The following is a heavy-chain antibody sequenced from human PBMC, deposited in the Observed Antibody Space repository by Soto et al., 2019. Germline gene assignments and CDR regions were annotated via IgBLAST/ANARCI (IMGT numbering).Heavy chain of an antibody. V-gene: IGHV4-31*03. CDR2: IYYSGST. CDR3: ATSQLGEYFDY. Sequence: SETLSLTCTVSGGSVSSGGYYWSWIRQHPGKGLEWIGYIYYSGSTYYNPSLKSRVTISVDTSKNQFSLKLSSVTAADTAVYYCATSQLGEYFDYWGQGTLVTVSS. D-gene: IGHD1-26*01. CDR1: GGSVSSGGYY. J-gene: IGHJ4*02.